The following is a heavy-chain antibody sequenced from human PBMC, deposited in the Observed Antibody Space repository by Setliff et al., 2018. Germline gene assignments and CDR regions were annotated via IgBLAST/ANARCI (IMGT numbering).Heavy chain of an antibody. J-gene: IGHJ4*02. CDR3: AKPQGDAVAGRIAGYFDY. Sequence: AGGSLRLSCVASGSTFDDYGMTWVRQVPGKTLEWVASLNWNGDSRVYADSVKGRFTISRDNAKNSLYLEMNSLRAEDTAFYHCAKPQGDAVAGRIAGYFDYWGQGTLVTVS. CDR1: GSTFDDYG. CDR2: LNWNGDSR. V-gene: IGHV3-20*01. D-gene: IGHD6-19*01.